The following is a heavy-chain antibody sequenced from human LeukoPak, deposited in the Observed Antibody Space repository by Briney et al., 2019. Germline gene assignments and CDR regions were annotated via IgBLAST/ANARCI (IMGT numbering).Heavy chain of an antibody. Sequence: SETLSLTCTVSGGSISSYYWSWIPQPPGKGLEWFGYIYYSGSTNYNPSLKSRVTISVDTSKNQFSLKLSSVTAADTAVYYCARVTGYMIEDYFDYWGQGTLVTVSS. V-gene: IGHV4-59*01. CDR1: GGSISSYY. CDR3: ARVTGYMIEDYFDY. CDR2: IYYSGST. D-gene: IGHD3-22*01. J-gene: IGHJ4*02.